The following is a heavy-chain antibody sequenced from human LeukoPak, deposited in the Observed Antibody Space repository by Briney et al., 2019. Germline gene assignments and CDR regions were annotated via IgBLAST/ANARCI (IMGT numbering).Heavy chain of an antibody. Sequence: GGSLRLSCAASGFTFSSYAMSWVRQAPGKGLEWVSAISGSGDGTYYADSVKGRFTISRDNSKNTLYLQMSGLRAEDTAVYYCAKEPGYCTNGVCYSRVFDRWGQGTLVTVSS. CDR2: ISGSGDGT. D-gene: IGHD2-8*01. V-gene: IGHV3-23*01. CDR3: AKEPGYCTNGVCYSRVFDR. CDR1: GFTFSSYA. J-gene: IGHJ5*02.